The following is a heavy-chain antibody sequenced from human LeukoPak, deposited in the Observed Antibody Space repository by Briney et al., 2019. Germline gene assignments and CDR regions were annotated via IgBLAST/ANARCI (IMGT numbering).Heavy chain of an antibody. D-gene: IGHD2-15*01. Sequence: GGSLRLSCAASGFTFSNAWMSWVRQAPGKGLEWVGRIKSKTDGGTTDYAAPVKGRFSISRDDSKNTLYLQMNSLKTEDTAVYYCTTDREGYCSGGSCYSSFDYWGQGTLVTVSS. CDR3: TTDREGYCSGGSCYSSFDY. CDR1: GFTFSNAW. CDR2: IKSKTDGGTT. V-gene: IGHV3-15*01. J-gene: IGHJ4*02.